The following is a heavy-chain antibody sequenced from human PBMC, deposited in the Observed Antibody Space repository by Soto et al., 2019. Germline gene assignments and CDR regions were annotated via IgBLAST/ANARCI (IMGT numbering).Heavy chain of an antibody. CDR1: GGSISSYY. J-gene: IGHJ4*02. D-gene: IGHD3-3*01. Sequence: SETLSLTCTVSGGSISSYYWSWIRQPPGKGLEWIGYIYYSGSTNYNPSLKSRVTISVDTSKNQFSLKLSSVTAADTAVYYCARVRGNYDFWSGYAEFDYWGQGTLVTVSS. CDR2: IYYSGST. CDR3: ARVRGNYDFWSGYAEFDY. V-gene: IGHV4-59*01.